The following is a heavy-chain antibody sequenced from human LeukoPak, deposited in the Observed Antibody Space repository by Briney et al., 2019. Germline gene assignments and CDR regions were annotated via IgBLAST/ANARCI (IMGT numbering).Heavy chain of an antibody. V-gene: IGHV3-30-3*01. D-gene: IGHD2-2*03. Sequence: GGSLRLSCAASGFTFSSYAMHWVRQAPGKGLEWVAVISYDGSNKYYADSVKGRFTISRDNSKNTLYLQMNSLRAEDTAVYYCARDGYCSSTSCYRFDYWGQGTLVAVSS. CDR3: ARDGYCSSTSCYRFDY. J-gene: IGHJ4*02. CDR1: GFTFSSYA. CDR2: ISYDGSNK.